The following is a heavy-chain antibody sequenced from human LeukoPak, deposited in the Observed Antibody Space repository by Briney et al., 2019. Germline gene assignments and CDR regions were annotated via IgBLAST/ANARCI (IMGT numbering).Heavy chain of an antibody. CDR2: MNPNSGNT. CDR1: GYTLTSYD. D-gene: IGHD2-2*01. J-gene: IGHJ6*03. V-gene: IGHV1-8*03. CDR3: ARGGVPAAMGYYYYYMDV. Sequence: ASVKVSCKASGYTLTSYDINWVRQATGQGLEWMGWMNPNSGNTGYAQKFQGRVTITRNTSISTAYMELSSLRSEDTAVYYCARGGVPAAMGYYYYYMDVWGKGTTVTASS.